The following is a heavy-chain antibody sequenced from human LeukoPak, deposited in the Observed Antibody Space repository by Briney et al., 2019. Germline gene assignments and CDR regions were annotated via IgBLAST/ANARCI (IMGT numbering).Heavy chain of an antibody. V-gene: IGHV3-48*04. CDR3: ARERHYYDSTGYMDV. J-gene: IGHJ6*04. D-gene: IGHD3-22*01. CDR1: GFTFSSYS. Sequence: GGSLRLSCAAPGFTFSSYSMNWVRQAPGKGLEWVSYISSSSSTIYYADSVKGRFTISRDNAKNSLYLQMNSLRAEDTAVYYCARERHYYDSTGYMDVWGKGTAVTISS. CDR2: ISSSSSTI.